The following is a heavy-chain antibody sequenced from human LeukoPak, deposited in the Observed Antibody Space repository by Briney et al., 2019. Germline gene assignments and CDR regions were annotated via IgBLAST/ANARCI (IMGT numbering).Heavy chain of an antibody. D-gene: IGHD6-19*01. J-gene: IGHJ4*02. CDR1: GFTFSSYS. V-gene: IGHV3-48*01. CDR2: ISSSGTTI. Sequence: GGSLRLSCAGSGFTFSSYSMNWVRQAPGKGLEWVSYISSSGTTIYYADSVKGRFTISRDNARNSLYLQMNSLRVEDTAVYYCARDLSYSGAWSYFDYWGQGTLVTVSS. CDR3: ARDLSYSGAWSYFDY.